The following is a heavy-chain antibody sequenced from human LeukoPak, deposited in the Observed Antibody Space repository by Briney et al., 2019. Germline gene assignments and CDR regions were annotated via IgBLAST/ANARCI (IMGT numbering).Heavy chain of an antibody. J-gene: IGHJ4*02. CDR1: GGSISSSTYY. V-gene: IGHV4-39*01. CDR3: ARVRFGVVIGGHFDY. Sequence: SETLSLTCTVSGGSISSSTYYWGWIRQPPGKGLEWIGTIYYSGSTHYNPSLKSRVTISVGTSENQFSLKLSSVTAADTAVYYCARVRFGVVIGGHFDYWGQGTLVTVSS. CDR2: IYYSGST. D-gene: IGHD3-3*01.